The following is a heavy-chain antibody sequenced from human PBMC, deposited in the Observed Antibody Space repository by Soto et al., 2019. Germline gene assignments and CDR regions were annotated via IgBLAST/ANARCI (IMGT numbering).Heavy chain of an antibody. D-gene: IGHD1-7*01. Sequence: WGSLRLSCAASGFTFISYWMICFRQSPLKWLEWVANIKQDGSEKYYVDSVKGRFTISRDNAKNSLYLQMNSLRAEDTAVYYCARALSITGTTLGYYYGMDVWGQGTTVTVSS. CDR2: IKQDGSEK. V-gene: IGHV3-7*03. CDR3: ARALSITGTTLGYYYGMDV. CDR1: GFTFISYW. J-gene: IGHJ6*02.